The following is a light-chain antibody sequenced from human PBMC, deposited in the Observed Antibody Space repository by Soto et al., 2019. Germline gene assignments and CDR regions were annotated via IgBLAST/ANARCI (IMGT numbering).Light chain of an antibody. J-gene: IGKJ1*01. CDR3: QQFTT. Sequence: AIPLTQSPSSLSASVGDRVTITCRASQGISSALAWYQQKPGKAPKLLIYDASSLESGVPSRFSGSGSGTDFTLTISSLQPEDFATYYCQQFTTFGQGTKVEIK. CDR2: DAS. CDR1: QGISSA. V-gene: IGKV1-13*02.